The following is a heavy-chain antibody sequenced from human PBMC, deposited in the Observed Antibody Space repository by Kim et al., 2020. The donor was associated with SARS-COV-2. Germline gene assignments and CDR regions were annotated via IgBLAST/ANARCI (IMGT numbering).Heavy chain of an antibody. CDR1: GFAFSTSW. D-gene: IGHD3-22*01. Sequence: GGSLRLSCVGSGFAFSTSWMTWVRQVPGKGLEWVANINEDGRDTYYVDSVKGRFTISRDNAKSSVYLQMNSLRAEDTAVSYCARDPYDSSGYGAVDYWG. V-gene: IGHV3-7*01. CDR3: ARDPYDSSGYGAVDY. CDR2: INEDGRDT. J-gene: IGHJ4*01.